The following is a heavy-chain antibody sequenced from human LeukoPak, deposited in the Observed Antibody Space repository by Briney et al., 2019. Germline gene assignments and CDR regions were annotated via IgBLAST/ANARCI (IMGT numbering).Heavy chain of an antibody. V-gene: IGHV4-61*08. D-gene: IGHD2-21*02. CDR2: IYFNGRT. J-gene: IGHJ5*02. CDR1: GGSISDSIVGHY. CDR3: ARTARSRDWFEP. Sequence: SETLSLTCGVSGGSISDSIVGHYWSWIRQPPGKGLEWIGYIYFNGRTNYSPSLKSRVTLSVDTSKNQFSMKLISVTAADTAVYYSARTARSRDWFEPWGQGSLVTVSS.